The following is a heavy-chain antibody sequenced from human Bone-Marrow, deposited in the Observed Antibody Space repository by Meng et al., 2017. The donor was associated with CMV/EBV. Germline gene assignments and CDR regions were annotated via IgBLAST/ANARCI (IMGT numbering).Heavy chain of an antibody. V-gene: IGHV3-21*04. Sequence: GESLKISCAASGFTFRSYAMNWVRQAPGKGLEWVSFISSTSSYIYYADSVKGRFTVSRDNAKKSLYLQMNSLRAEDTAVYYCAKDILRFTGYSSSWYDYWGQGTLVTVSS. CDR3: AKDILRFTGYSSSWYDY. D-gene: IGHD6-13*01. J-gene: IGHJ4*02. CDR2: ISSTSSYI. CDR1: GFTFRSYA.